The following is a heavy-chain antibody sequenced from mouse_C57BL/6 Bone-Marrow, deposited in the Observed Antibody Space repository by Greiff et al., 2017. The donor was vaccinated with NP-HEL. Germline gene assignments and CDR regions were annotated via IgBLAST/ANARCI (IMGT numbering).Heavy chain of an antibody. D-gene: IGHD5-5*01. CDR1: GYTFTSYW. Sequence: EVQLQQSGTVLARPGASVKMSCKTSGYTFTSYWMHWVKQRPGQGLEWIGAIYPGNSDTSYNQKFKDKATLTVDKSSSTAYMQLSSLTSEDSAVYYCARRHYRYWYFDVWGTGTTVTVSS. J-gene: IGHJ1*03. CDR3: ARRHYRYWYFDV. CDR2: IYPGNSDT. V-gene: IGHV1-5*01.